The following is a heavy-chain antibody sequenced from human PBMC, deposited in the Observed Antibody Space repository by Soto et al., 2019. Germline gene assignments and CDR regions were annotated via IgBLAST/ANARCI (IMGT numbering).Heavy chain of an antibody. CDR3: ARSYGDQLLGYYYGMDV. V-gene: IGHV1-18*01. CDR1: GYTFTSYG. D-gene: IGHD4-17*01. J-gene: IGHJ6*02. Sequence: QVQLVQSGAEVKKPGASVKVSCKASGYTFTSYGISWVRQAPGQGLEWMGWISAYNGNTNYAQKLQGRVTMTTDTATSTAYMELRSLRSDDTAVYYCARSYGDQLLGYYYGMDVWGQGTTVTVSS. CDR2: ISAYNGNT.